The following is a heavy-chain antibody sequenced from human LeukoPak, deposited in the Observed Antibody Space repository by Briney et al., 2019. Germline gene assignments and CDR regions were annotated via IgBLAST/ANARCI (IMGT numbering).Heavy chain of an antibody. Sequence: SETLSLTCTVSGGSISSYYWSWIRQPPGKGLEWIGYIYYSGSTNYNPSLKSRVTISVDTSKNQFSLKLGSVTAADTAVYYCARAYCGGDCCGRIGYFDLWGRGTLVTVSS. J-gene: IGHJ2*01. CDR3: ARAYCGGDCCGRIGYFDL. CDR1: GGSISSYY. CDR2: IYYSGST. D-gene: IGHD2-21*02. V-gene: IGHV4-59*01.